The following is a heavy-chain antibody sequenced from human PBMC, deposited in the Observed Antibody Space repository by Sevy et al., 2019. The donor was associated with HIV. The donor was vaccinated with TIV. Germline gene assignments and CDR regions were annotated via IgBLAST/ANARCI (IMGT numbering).Heavy chain of an antibody. CDR1: GFTFGTYG. J-gene: IGHJ4*02. CDR2: IWYDGSNK. Sequence: GGSLRLSCVASGFTFGTYGMDWVRQAPGKGLEWVAVIWYDGSNKYYGDSVKGRFTISRDNSKNTLYLQMNSLRAEDTAVYYCAKESSPLRFLEWPTGFDYWGQGTLVTVSS. CDR3: AKESSPLRFLEWPTGFDY. D-gene: IGHD3-3*01. V-gene: IGHV3-33*06.